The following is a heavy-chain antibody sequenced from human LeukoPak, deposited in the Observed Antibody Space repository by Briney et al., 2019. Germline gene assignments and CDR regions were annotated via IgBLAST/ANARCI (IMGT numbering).Heavy chain of an antibody. Sequence: GALVKVSCKSSGYTFTGYYIHWVRQAPGQGLEWMGWINPNSGGTDYAQKFRGWVTMTRDTSINTAYMELSRLTSDDTAVYYCARELPPGRGSNWYIGHYGMDVWGQGTTVTVSS. CDR3: ARELPPGRGSNWYIGHYGMDV. V-gene: IGHV1-2*04. CDR2: INPNSGGT. D-gene: IGHD6-13*01. J-gene: IGHJ6*02. CDR1: GYTFTGYY.